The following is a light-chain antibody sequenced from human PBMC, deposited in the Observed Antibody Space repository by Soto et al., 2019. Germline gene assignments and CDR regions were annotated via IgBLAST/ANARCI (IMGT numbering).Light chain of an antibody. Sequence: EIVMTQSPSTLSVSPGERATLSCRASQNVLSNLAWYQQKPGQAPRLLIYGASTRATGIPARFSGSGSGTEFTLTVSSLQSEDFALYYCQQSNTWPITFGQGTRLEIK. V-gene: IGKV3-15*01. CDR3: QQSNTWPIT. J-gene: IGKJ5*01. CDR1: QNVLSN. CDR2: GAS.